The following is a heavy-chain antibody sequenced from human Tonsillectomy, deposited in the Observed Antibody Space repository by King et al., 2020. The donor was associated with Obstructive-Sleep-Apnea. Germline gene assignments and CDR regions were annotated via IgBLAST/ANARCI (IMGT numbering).Heavy chain of an antibody. D-gene: IGHD3/OR15-3a*01. V-gene: IGHV3-66*01. J-gene: IGHJ2*01. CDR2: IYIGGTT. CDR3: ARAPFIWTDYDQSWYFDL. Sequence: DVQLVESGGGLVQPGGFLRLSVAASGFTVSSNYMSWGRQAPGKGLEWGSVIYIGGTTYYADSVKGGFTISRDNSKNMLYLQMNSLRAEDTAVYYCARAPFIWTDYDQSWYFDLWGRGALVTVSS. CDR1: GFTVSSNY.